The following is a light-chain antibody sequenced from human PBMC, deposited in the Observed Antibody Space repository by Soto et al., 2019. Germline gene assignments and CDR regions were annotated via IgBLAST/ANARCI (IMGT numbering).Light chain of an antibody. CDR2: GAS. J-gene: IGKJ1*01. CDR3: QYYATPPRT. V-gene: IGKV3-20*01. CDR1: QSVTNNF. Sequence: EIVLTQSPATLSLSPGERATLSCRASQSVTNNFLAWYQQKPGQTPRRLIHGASTRATGIPDSFSGSGSGTDFTLTISRLEPEDVAVYFCQYYATPPRTFGQGTKVEIK.